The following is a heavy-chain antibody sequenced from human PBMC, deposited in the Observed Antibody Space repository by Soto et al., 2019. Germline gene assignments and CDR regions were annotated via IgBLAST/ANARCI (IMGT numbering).Heavy chain of an antibody. CDR3: ARNSPMIVVVHDAFDI. J-gene: IGHJ3*02. D-gene: IGHD3-22*01. CDR2: IKQDGSEK. V-gene: IGHV3-7*01. Sequence: GGSLRLSCAASGFTFSSYWMSWVRQAPGKGLEWVANIKQDGSEKYYVDSVKGRFTISRDNAKNSLYLQMNSLRAEDTAVYYCARNSPMIVVVHDAFDIWGQGTMVTVSS. CDR1: GFTFSSYW.